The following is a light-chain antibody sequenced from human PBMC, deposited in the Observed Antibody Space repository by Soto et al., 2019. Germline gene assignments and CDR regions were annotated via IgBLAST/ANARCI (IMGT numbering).Light chain of an antibody. CDR1: QSVSSSY. Sequence: EIVLTQSPGTLSLSPGERATLSCRASQSVSSSYLAWYQQKPGRAPRLLIYGASSRATGIPDRFSGSGSGTDFTLTISRLETEDFAEYYCQQYGSSPLYTFGQGTKLEIK. CDR3: QQYGSSPLYT. V-gene: IGKV3-20*01. J-gene: IGKJ2*01. CDR2: GAS.